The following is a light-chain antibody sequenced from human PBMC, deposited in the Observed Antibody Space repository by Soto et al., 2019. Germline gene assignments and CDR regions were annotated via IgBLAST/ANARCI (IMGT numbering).Light chain of an antibody. CDR3: QQSYSTLLT. CDR2: AAS. J-gene: IGKJ4*01. CDR1: QSISRN. V-gene: IGKV1-39*01. Sequence: DIQMTQSPSSLSASVGDRVTITCRASQSISRNLNWYQQKPGKAPKLLIYAASSLQSGVPSRFSGSGSGTDFTLTISSLQPEDFATYYCQQSYSTLLTFGGGTKVEIK.